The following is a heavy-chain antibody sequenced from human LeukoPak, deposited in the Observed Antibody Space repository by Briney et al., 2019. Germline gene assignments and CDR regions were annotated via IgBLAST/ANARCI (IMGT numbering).Heavy chain of an antibody. V-gene: IGHV4-59*02. CDR1: GGSVSRYY. CDR2: ISYTGGT. CDR3: AGSGGFTSPQNY. D-gene: IGHD3-16*01. J-gene: IGHJ4*02. Sequence: TSETLSLTCTVSGGSVSRYYWSWIRQPPGKGLEWIGCISYTGGTNYTPSLKSRVTISLDTSKNQFSLKLNSVTAADTALYYCAGSGGFTSPQNYWGQGTLVTV.